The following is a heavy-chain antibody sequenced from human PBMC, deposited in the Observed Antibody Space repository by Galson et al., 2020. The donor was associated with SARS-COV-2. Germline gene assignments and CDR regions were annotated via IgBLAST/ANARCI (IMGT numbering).Heavy chain of an antibody. V-gene: IGHV3-30*04. CDR3: ARPAGPGGYGRYFDY. CDR1: GFTFSSYA. CDR2: ILYDGSNK. D-gene: IGHD4-17*01. J-gene: IGHJ4*02. Sequence: GGSLRLSCAASGFTFSSYAMHWVRQAPGKGLEWVAVILYDGSNKYYADSVKGRFTISRDNSKNTLYLQMNSLRAEDTAVYYCARPAGPGGYGRYFDYWGQGTLVTVSS.